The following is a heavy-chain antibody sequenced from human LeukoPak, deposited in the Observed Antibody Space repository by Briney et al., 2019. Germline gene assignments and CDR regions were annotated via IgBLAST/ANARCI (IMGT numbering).Heavy chain of an antibody. J-gene: IGHJ5*02. V-gene: IGHV4-61*02. D-gene: IGHD2-21*01. Sequence: PSQTLSLTCTVSGGSISSGSYYWSWIRQPAGKGLEWIGRIYTSGNTNYNPSLKSRVTISVDTSKNQFSLKLSSVTAADTAVYYCARQGCGGDCYRYNWFDPWGQGTLVTVSS. CDR1: GGSISSGSYY. CDR3: ARQGCGGDCYRYNWFDP. CDR2: IYTSGNT.